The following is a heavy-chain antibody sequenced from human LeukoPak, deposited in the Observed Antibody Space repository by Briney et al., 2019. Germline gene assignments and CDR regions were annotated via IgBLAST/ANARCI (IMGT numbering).Heavy chain of an antibody. D-gene: IGHD2-2*02. Sequence: GGSLRLSCAASGFTFSSYWMSWVRHAPGKGLEWVANIKQDGSEKYYVDSVKGRFTISRDNAKNSLYLQMNSLRAEDTAVYYCASSRVVVVPAAISVWGKGTTVTVSS. CDR1: GFTFSSYW. J-gene: IGHJ6*04. CDR3: ASSRVVVVPAAISV. CDR2: IKQDGSEK. V-gene: IGHV3-7*03.